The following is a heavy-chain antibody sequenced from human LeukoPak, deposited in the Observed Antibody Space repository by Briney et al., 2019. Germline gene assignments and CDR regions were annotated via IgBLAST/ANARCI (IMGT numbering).Heavy chain of an antibody. V-gene: IGHV4-39*07. CDR2: INHSGST. J-gene: IGHJ3*02. D-gene: IGHD3-16*01. Sequence: SETLSLTCTVSGGSISTTNYYWSWIRQPPGKGLEWIGEINHSGSTNYNPSLKSRVTISVDTSKNQFSLKLSSVTAADTAVYYCAREPITRASIWGPGTMVTVSS. CDR1: GGSISTTNYY. CDR3: AREPITRASI.